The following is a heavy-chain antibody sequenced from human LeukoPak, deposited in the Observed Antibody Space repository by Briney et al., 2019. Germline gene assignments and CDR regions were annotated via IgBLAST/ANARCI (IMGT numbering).Heavy chain of an antibody. J-gene: IGHJ4*02. V-gene: IGHV3-9*01. CDR1: GFTFDDYA. CDR2: ISWNSGSI. Sequence: GGSLRLSCAASGFTFDDYAMHWVRQAPGKGLEWVSGISWNSGSIGYADSVKGRFTISRDNSKNTLYLQMNSLRAEDTAVYYCAKDFGEYQLLSYDYWGQGTLVTVSS. D-gene: IGHD2-2*01. CDR3: AKDFGEYQLLSYDY.